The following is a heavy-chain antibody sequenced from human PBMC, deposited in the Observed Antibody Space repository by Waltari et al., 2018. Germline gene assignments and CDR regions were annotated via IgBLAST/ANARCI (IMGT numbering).Heavy chain of an antibody. V-gene: IGHV4-38-2*02. CDR2: IYHSGST. D-gene: IGHD6-25*01. CDR3: AREDSSGPYFDY. J-gene: IGHJ4*02. Sequence: QVQLQESGPGLVKHSETLSLTCTVSGYSISSGYYWGWIRQPPGKGLEWIGSIYHSGSTYDTPSLKSRVTISVDTSKNQFSLKLSSVTAADTAVYYCAREDSSGPYFDYWGQGTLVTVSS. CDR1: GYSISSGYY.